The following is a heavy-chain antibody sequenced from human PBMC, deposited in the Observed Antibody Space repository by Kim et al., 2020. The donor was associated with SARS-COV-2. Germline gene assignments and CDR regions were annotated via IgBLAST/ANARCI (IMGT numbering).Heavy chain of an antibody. Sequence: GESLKISCKGSGYSFTNYWIGWVRQMPGKGLEWMGIIYCDDSDTRYSPSFQGQVTVSADKSISTAYLQWNSLKASDTAMYYCARHGTSDLRSIDYWGQGTLVTVSS. CDR2: IYCDDSDT. V-gene: IGHV5-51*01. CDR1: GYSFTNYW. CDR3: ARHGTSDLRSIDY. J-gene: IGHJ4*02. D-gene: IGHD1-1*01.